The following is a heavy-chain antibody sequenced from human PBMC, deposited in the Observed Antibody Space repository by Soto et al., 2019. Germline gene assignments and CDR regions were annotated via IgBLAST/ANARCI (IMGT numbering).Heavy chain of an antibody. CDR3: AREGFRAVMSYHGMDV. CDR1: GFTFSSHA. Sequence: GASLRLSCTASGFTFSSHAMTWVRQAPGKGLEWVANINDDGSDLYYADSVKGRFTISRDNAKNSLYLQMNSLRAEDTAVYYCAREGFRAVMSYHGMDVWGQGTTVTVS. V-gene: IGHV3-7*01. D-gene: IGHD3-16*01. J-gene: IGHJ6*02. CDR2: INDDGSDL.